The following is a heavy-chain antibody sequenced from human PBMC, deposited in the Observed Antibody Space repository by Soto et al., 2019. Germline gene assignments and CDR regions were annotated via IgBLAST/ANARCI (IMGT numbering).Heavy chain of an antibody. J-gene: IGHJ6*02. CDR1: GGSISSGDYY. D-gene: IGHD4-17*01. CDR2: IYYSGST. Sequence: SETLSLTCTVSGGSISSGDYYWSWIRQPPGKGLEWIGYIYYSGSTYYNPSLKSRVTISVDTSKNQFSLKLSSVTAADTAVYYCARDVSDYGDYYYYGMDVWGQGTTVTVSS. CDR3: ARDVSDYGDYYYYGMDV. V-gene: IGHV4-30-4*01.